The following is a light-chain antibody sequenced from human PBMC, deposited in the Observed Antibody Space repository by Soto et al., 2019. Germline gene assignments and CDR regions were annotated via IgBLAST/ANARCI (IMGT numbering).Light chain of an antibody. CDR3: QQYYSYPLT. V-gene: IGKV1-8*01. Sequence: AIRMTQSPSSLSASTGDRVTITCRASQGISSYLAWYQQKPGKAPKLLIYAASTLQSGVPSRFSGSGSGTDFTRTISCLQSEDFATYYCQQYYSYPLTFGQGTKVEIK. J-gene: IGKJ1*01. CDR2: AAS. CDR1: QGISSY.